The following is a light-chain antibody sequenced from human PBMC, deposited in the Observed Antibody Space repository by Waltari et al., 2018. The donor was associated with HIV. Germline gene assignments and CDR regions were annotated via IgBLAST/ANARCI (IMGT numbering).Light chain of an antibody. J-gene: IGLJ3*02. CDR2: SNN. CDR3: ATWDDALSGPV. CDR1: RSNIGSNT. Sequence: QSVLTPPPSASGTPGQRVIISCSGNRSNIGSNTVNWYQQFSGAAPTLLIYSNNQRPSAVPDRFSGSKSGSAASLAISGLKSEDEADYHCATWDDALSGPVFGAGTKLTV. V-gene: IGLV1-44*01.